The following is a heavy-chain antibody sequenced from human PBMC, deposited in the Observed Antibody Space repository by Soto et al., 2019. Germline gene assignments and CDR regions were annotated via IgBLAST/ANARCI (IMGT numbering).Heavy chain of an antibody. V-gene: IGHV3-23*01. CDR1: GFTFSSYA. CDR2: ISDSGSST. J-gene: IGHJ4*02. CDR3: AKVSSKDYYDSSGYYAPCFDY. Sequence: GGSLRLSCAASGFTFSSYAMSWVRQAPGKGLERVSAISDSGSSTYYADSVKGRFTISRGNSKNTLFLQMNSLRADDTAVYYCAKVSSKDYYDSSGYYAPCFDYWSQGTLVTVSS. D-gene: IGHD3-22*01.